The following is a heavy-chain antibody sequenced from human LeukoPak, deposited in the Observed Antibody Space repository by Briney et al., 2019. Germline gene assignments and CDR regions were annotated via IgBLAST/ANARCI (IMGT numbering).Heavy chain of an antibody. D-gene: IGHD3-10*01. CDR2: IDYSGST. J-gene: IGHJ4*02. CDR1: GGPISTYY. Sequence: PSETLSLTCTVSGGPISTYYWSWIRQSPGKGLEWIGNIDYSGSTNYNPSLKSRVTISVDTSKNQFSLKLSSVTAADTAVYYCAREAYYGRFFDYWGQGTLVTVSS. CDR3: AREAYYGRFFDY. V-gene: IGHV4-59*01.